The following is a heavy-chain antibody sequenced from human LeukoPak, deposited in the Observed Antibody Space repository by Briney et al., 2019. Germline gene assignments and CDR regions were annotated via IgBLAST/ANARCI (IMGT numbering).Heavy chain of an antibody. D-gene: IGHD5-12*01. Sequence: GESLKISCKGSGYSFTSYWIGWVRQMPGKGLEWMGIIYPGDSDTRYSPSFQGQVTISADKSISTAYLQWSSLKASDTAMYYCARHGDIVATMGYFQHWGQGTLVTVSS. CDR2: IYPGDSDT. V-gene: IGHV5-51*01. CDR3: ARHGDIVATMGYFQH. J-gene: IGHJ1*01. CDR1: GYSFTSYW.